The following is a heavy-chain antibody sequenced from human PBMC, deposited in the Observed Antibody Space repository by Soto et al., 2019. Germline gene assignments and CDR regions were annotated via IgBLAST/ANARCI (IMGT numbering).Heavy chain of an antibody. Sequence: EVQLVESGGGLVQPGGSLRLSCAASGFTFNSYSMNWVRQAPGKGLEWVSYISSSSSTIYYADSVKGRFNISRDNAKNSLYLQMNSLRDEDTAVYYCARAGYYGSGILLWGQGTLVTVSS. CDR2: ISSSSSTI. D-gene: IGHD3-10*01. CDR1: GFTFNSYS. J-gene: IGHJ4*02. V-gene: IGHV3-48*02. CDR3: ARAGYYGSGILL.